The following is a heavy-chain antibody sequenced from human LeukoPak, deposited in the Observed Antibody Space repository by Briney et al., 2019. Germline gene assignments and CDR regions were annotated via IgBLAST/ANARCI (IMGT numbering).Heavy chain of an antibody. J-gene: IGHJ4*02. D-gene: IGHD3-22*01. Sequence: GRSLRLSCAASGFTFNSYGIHWVRQAPGKGLEGVAVIWYDGNNKYYADSVKGRFTISRDNAKDSLYLQMNSLRDEDTAVYYCAREPFDSSGYQISGFDYWGQGTLVTVSS. CDR3: AREPFDSSGYQISGFDY. V-gene: IGHV3-33*01. CDR1: GFTFNSYG. CDR2: IWYDGNNK.